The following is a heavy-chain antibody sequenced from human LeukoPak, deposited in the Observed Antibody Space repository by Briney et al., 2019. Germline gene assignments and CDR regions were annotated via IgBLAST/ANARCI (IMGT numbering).Heavy chain of an antibody. CDR3: ARNLITFGGVIANALDY. V-gene: IGHV3-23*01. D-gene: IGHD3-16*02. CDR1: GFTFSSYA. Sequence: GGSLRLSCAASGFTFSSYAMSWVRQAPGKGLEWVSAISGSGGSTYYADSVKGRFTISRDNSKNTLYLQMNSLRAEDTAVYYCARNLITFGGVIANALDYWGQGTLVTVSS. CDR2: ISGSGGST. J-gene: IGHJ4*02.